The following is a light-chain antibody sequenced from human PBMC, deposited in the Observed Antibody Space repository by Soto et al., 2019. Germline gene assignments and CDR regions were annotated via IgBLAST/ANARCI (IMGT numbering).Light chain of an antibody. CDR3: HQRQYWPPIT. V-gene: IGKV3-11*01. J-gene: IGKJ5*01. CDR2: DAS. Sequence: VLLTQSPATLSLSPGERLTLSWRTSLSVSVYLDWYQQKPGQPPSLLICDASNRANGIPARFSGSGSGTDFTLTISSLEPEDFAVYYCHQRQYWPPITFGQGTRLEIK. CDR1: LSVSVY.